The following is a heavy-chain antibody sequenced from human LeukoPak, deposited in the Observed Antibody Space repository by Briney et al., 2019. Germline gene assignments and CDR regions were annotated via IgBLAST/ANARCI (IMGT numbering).Heavy chain of an antibody. Sequence: SETLSLTCTVSGGSISSYYWSWIRQPAGEGLEWIGRIYTSGSTNYNPSLKSRVTMSVDTSKNQFSLKLSSVTAADTAVYYCARDWPPPYYYGSGSPYYFDYWGQGTLVTVSS. CDR3: ARDWPPPYYYGSGSPYYFDY. CDR1: GGSISSYY. D-gene: IGHD3-10*01. V-gene: IGHV4-4*07. CDR2: IYTSGST. J-gene: IGHJ4*02.